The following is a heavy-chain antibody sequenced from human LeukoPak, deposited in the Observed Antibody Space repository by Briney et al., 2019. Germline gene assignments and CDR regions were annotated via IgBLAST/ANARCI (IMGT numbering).Heavy chain of an antibody. V-gene: IGHV4-38-2*02. J-gene: IGHJ3*02. D-gene: IGHD6-19*01. Sequence: SETLSLTCGVSGYPFSKGYYWSWLRQPPGRGLEWIGTIHHTGFTLYSPSLRSRVTISVDTSTNAFYLKLTSVTAADTAVYYCARDNRVAVFAFDIWGQGTMVTVSS. CDR3: ARDNRVAVFAFDI. CDR2: IHHTGFT. CDR1: GYPFSKGYY.